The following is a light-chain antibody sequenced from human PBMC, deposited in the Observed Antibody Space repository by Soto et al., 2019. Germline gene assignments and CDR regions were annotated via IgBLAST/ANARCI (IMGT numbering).Light chain of an antibody. CDR2: DAS. CDR1: QSVSSY. CDR3: QQYNNWPPSA. Sequence: EIVLTQSPATLSLSPGERATLSCRASQSVSSYLAWYQQKPGQAPRLLIYDASNRATGIPARFSGSGSETEFTLTISSLQSEDFAVYYCQQYNNWPPSAFGRGTKVDIK. J-gene: IGKJ2*01. V-gene: IGKV3-11*01.